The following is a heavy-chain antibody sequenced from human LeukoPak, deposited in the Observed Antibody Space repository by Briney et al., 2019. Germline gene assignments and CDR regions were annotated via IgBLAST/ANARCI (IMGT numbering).Heavy chain of an antibody. CDR3: ARLRADIAAAVNWYFDL. V-gene: IGHV5-51*01. J-gene: IGHJ2*01. D-gene: IGHD6-13*01. CDR2: IYPVDSDT. Sequence: GDSLKISCKGSGYSFTSYSIGWARQMPGKGLEWMGIIYPVDSDTRYSPSFQGQVTISADKSISTAYLQWSSLKASDTAMYYCARLRADIAAAVNWYFDLWGRGTLVTVSS. CDR1: GYSFTSYS.